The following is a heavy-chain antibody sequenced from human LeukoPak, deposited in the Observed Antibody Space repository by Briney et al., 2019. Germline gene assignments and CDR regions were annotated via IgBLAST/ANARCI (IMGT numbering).Heavy chain of an antibody. CDR3: ARDRATIPFDY. CDR1: VFTFSSYE. D-gene: IGHD1-26*01. V-gene: IGHV3-48*03. CDR2: ISSSGSTI. J-gene: IGHJ4*02. Sequence: GGYLRLSCAASVFTFSSYEMNWVRQAPGKGLEWGSYISSSGSTIYYTDSVEGRFTISRDNPKNSLYLQMSSLRAEETAVYYCARDRATIPFDYWGQGTLVTVSS.